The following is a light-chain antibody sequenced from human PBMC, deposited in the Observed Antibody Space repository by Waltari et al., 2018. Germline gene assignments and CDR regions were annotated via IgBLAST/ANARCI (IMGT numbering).Light chain of an antibody. V-gene: IGKV1-12*01. CDR2: GAS. CDR3: QQANSFPLT. J-gene: IGKJ4*01. Sequence: DIQMTQSPSSVSAPVGDRVSTTCRTRQAISSYFALSQQKPGKAPDLLIYGASSWQSGVPSRFSGSGSGTDFTLTISSLQPEDVATYYCQQANSFPLTFGGGTKVEIK. CDR1: QAISSY.